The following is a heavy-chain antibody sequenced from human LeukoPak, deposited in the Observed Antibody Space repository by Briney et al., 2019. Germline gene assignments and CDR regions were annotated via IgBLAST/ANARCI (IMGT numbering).Heavy chain of an antibody. J-gene: IGHJ3*02. CDR2: IYYSGST. Sequence: SPTLSPTCTVSGASISSSSYYWGWIRQPPGKGLGWTGSIYYSGSTNYNPSLKSRVTISVDTSKNQFSLKLSSVTAADTAVYYCGRDRVLRGEVHAFDIWGQGTMVTVSS. CDR3: GRDRVLRGEVHAFDI. V-gene: IGHV4-39*07. CDR1: GASISSSSYY. D-gene: IGHD3-10*01.